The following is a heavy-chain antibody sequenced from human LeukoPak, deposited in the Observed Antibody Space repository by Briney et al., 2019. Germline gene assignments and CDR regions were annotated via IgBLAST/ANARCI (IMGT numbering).Heavy chain of an antibody. Sequence: SETLSLTCSVSGYSINSGYYWGWIRQPPGKGLEWIGSIYHSGSIYYNPSLKSRVTISVDPSKNQFSLKLSSVTATDTAVYYCARELAYCGGDCYLAAFDLWGQGTMVTVSS. J-gene: IGHJ3*01. CDR1: GYSINSGYY. D-gene: IGHD2-21*01. CDR3: ARELAYCGGDCYLAAFDL. CDR2: IYHSGSI. V-gene: IGHV4-38-2*02.